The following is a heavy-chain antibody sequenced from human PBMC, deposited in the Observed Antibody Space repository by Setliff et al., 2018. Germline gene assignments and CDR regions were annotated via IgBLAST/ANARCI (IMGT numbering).Heavy chain of an antibody. V-gene: IGHV1-2*04. D-gene: IGHD3-3*01. CDR1: GYTFTSYD. Sequence: ASVKVSCKASGYTFTSYDINWVRQATGQGLEWMGWINPNSGGTNYAQKFQGWVTMNRDTSISAAYMELSRLRSDDTAVYYCARGRDFWSGYLVYWGQGTLVTVSS. CDR2: INPNSGGT. J-gene: IGHJ4*02. CDR3: ARGRDFWSGYLVY.